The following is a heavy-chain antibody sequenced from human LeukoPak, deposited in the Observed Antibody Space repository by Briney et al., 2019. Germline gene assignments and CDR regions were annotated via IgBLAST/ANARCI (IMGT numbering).Heavy chain of an antibody. V-gene: IGHV4-39*01. CDR2: IFYSGST. J-gene: IGHJ4*02. D-gene: IGHD6-19*01. Sequence: PSETLSLTCTVSGGSISSNNYYWGWIRQPPGKGLEWIGSIFYSGSTYYNPSLKSRVTISVDTSKSQFSLELGSVTAADTAVYYCARRPTDSSGWYAAPYYFDYWGQGTLVTVSS. CDR3: ARRPTDSSGWYAAPYYFDY. CDR1: GGSISSNNYY.